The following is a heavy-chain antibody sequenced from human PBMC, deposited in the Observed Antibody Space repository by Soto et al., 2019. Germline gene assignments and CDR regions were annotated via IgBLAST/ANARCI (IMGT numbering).Heavy chain of an antibody. CDR2: IRSKANSYAT. D-gene: IGHD5-18*01. V-gene: IGHV3-73*01. Sequence: GGSLRLSCAASGFTFSGSAMHWVRQASGKGLEWVGRIRSKANSYATAYAASVKGRFTISRDDSKNTAYLQMNSLKTEDTAVYYCTPGPMGTAMRFIVGYWGQGTLVTVSS. CDR1: GFTFSGSA. CDR3: TPGPMGTAMRFIVGY. J-gene: IGHJ4*02.